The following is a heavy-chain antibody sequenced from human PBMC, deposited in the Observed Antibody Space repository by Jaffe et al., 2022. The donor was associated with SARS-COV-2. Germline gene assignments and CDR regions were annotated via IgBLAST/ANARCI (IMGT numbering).Heavy chain of an antibody. CDR2: MNPNSGNT. CDR3: ARVKAYCGGDCYYTSPLDY. CDR1: GYTFTSYD. Sequence: QVQLVQSGAEVKKPGASVKVSCKASGYTFTSYDINWVRQATGQGLEWMGWMNPNSGNTGYAQKFQGRVTMTRNTSISTAYMELSSLRSEDTAVYYCARVKAYCGGDCYYTSPLDYWGQGTLVTVSS. J-gene: IGHJ4*02. D-gene: IGHD2-21*02. V-gene: IGHV1-8*01.